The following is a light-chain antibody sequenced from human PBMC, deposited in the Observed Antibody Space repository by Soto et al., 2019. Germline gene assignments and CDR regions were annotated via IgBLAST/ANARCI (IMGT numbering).Light chain of an antibody. V-gene: IGLV1-47*01. Sequence: QSVLTQPPSVSGTPGQRVTISCSGSSSNIGSNAVNWNQQLPGTAPKLLIYKNDQRPSGVPDRFSGSKSGTSASLAISGLRSENEADYYCAAWDDSLSTYVFGSGTKVTVL. CDR1: SSNIGSNA. CDR3: AAWDDSLSTYV. CDR2: KND. J-gene: IGLJ1*01.